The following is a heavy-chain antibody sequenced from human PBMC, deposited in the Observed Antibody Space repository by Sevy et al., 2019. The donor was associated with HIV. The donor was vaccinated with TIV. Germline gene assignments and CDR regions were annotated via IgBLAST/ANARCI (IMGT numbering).Heavy chain of an antibody. J-gene: IGHJ6*02. CDR1: GYNFINYG. Sequence: ASVKVSCKASGYNFINYGISWVRQAPGQGLEWVGGSSPFTGSPNYPQKLQDRVTVTTDTASNTAYMELRNLRSDDTAVYYCGKCTLWVYDPTNRKCGMDVWGQGTTVTVSS. D-gene: IGHD5-12*01. CDR3: GKCTLWVYDPTNRKCGMDV. V-gene: IGHV1-18*01. CDR2: SSPFTGSP.